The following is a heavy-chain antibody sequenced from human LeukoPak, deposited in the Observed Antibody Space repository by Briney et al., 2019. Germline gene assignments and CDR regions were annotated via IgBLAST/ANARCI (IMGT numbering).Heavy chain of an antibody. D-gene: IGHD6-19*01. Sequence: PSETLSLTCSVSGGSITSSLSYWGWIRQPPGKGLEWIGSIYYSGSTYYSPSLKSRVTMSVDTSKNRFSLKLSAVTAADTAVYYCARRVDEGQWLGDYWGQGTLVTVSS. CDR2: IYYSGST. CDR1: GGSITSSLSY. V-gene: IGHV4-39*01. J-gene: IGHJ4*02. CDR3: ARRVDEGQWLGDY.